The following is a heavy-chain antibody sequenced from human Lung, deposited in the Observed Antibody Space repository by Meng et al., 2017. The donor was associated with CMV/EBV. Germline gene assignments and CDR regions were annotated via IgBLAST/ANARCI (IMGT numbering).Heavy chain of an antibody. CDR3: ARETGSSGWYGPGY. CDR1: GFNFRTYS. J-gene: IGHJ4*02. V-gene: IGHV3-21*01. CDR2: ISSSTYI. Sequence: SXAASGFNFRTYSMNWVRQAPGKGLEWVSSISSSTYIYYADSVKGRFTISRDNAKNSLYLQMNSLRAEDTAVYYCARETGSSGWYGPGYWGQGTXVPVAS. D-gene: IGHD6-19*01.